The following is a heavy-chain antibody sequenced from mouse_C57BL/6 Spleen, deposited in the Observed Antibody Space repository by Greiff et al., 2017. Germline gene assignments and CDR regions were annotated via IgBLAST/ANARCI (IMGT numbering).Heavy chain of an antibody. J-gene: IGHJ4*01. D-gene: IGHD1-1*01. CDR2: ISSGGSYT. Sequence: VKLVESGGDLVKPGGSLKLSCAASGFTFSSYGMSWVRQTPDKRLEWVATISSGGSYTYYPDSVKGRFTISRDNAKNTLYLQMSSLKSEDTAMYYCARLGYYGSSLSYAMDYWGQGTSVTVSS. CDR1: GFTFSSYG. V-gene: IGHV5-6*02. CDR3: ARLGYYGSSLSYAMDY.